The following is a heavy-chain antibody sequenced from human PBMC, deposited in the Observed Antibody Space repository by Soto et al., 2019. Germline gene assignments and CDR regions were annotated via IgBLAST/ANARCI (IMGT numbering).Heavy chain of an antibody. D-gene: IGHD3-16*01. V-gene: IGHV4-30-4*01. Sequence: SETLSLTCTVSGGSISSGDYYWSWIRQPPGKGLEWIGYIYYSGSTYYNPSLKSRVTISVDKSKNQYSLKLSSVTAADTAVYYCARVAGGYYYGMDVWGQGTTVTVSS. CDR3: ARVAGGYYYGMDV. J-gene: IGHJ6*02. CDR2: IYYSGST. CDR1: GGSISSGDYY.